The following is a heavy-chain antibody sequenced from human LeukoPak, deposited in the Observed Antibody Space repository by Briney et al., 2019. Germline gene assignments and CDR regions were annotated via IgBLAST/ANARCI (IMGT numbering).Heavy chain of an antibody. CDR3: ARSAGVAVAGSSDY. CDR1: GYTFTGYY. J-gene: IGHJ4*02. D-gene: IGHD6-19*01. Sequence: ASVKVSCKASGYTFTGYYMHWVRQAPGHGLEWMGWISAYNGNTNYAQKLQGGLTMTTDTSTSTAYMELRSLISDDTAVYYCARSAGVAVAGSSDYWGQGTLVTVSS. CDR2: ISAYNGNT. V-gene: IGHV1-18*04.